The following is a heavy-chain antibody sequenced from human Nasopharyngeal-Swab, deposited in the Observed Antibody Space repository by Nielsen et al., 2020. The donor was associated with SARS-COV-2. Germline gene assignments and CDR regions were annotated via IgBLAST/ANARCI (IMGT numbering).Heavy chain of an antibody. D-gene: IGHD6-13*01. CDR2: ISGSGGSA. CDR3: AKELRTRGAYSSSWYDWFDP. Sequence: GESLKISCAASGFTFSSYWMHWVRQAPGKGPEWVSAISGSGGSAYYADSVKGRFTISRDNSKNTLYLQMNSLRAEDTAVYYCAKELRTRGAYSSSWYDWFDPWGQGTLVTVSS. J-gene: IGHJ5*02. CDR1: GFTFSSYW. V-gene: IGHV3-23*01.